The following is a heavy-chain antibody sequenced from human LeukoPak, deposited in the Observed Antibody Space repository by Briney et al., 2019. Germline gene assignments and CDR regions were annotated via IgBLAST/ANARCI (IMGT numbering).Heavy chain of an antibody. J-gene: IGHJ4*02. CDR1: GGSISSYY. Sequence: PSETLSLTCTFSGGSISSYYWTWFRQPPGKGLEWIGSFYNSGSTSYNPSLGSRVTISLDTSKNLFSLKLTSVTAADTAVYYCARGPYYFDSWGPGTLVTVSS. CDR3: ARGPYYFDS. V-gene: IGHV4-59*12. CDR2: FYNSGST.